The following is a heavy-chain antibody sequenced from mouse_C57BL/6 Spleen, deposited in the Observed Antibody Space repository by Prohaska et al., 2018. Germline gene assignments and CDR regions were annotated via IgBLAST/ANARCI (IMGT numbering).Heavy chain of an antibody. CDR3: AGDRDGDFAMGN. CDR1: GFPITSGYY. Sequence: FLTCSLTGFPITSGYYWIWIRQSPGKPLEWMGYITHSGETFYNPSLQSPISITRETSKNQFFLQLNYVTAEDTAMYYGAGDRDGDFAMGNWGQGTTVTVSS. V-gene: IGHV12-3*01. CDR2: ITHSGET. D-gene: IGHD1-1*02. J-gene: IGHJ4*01.